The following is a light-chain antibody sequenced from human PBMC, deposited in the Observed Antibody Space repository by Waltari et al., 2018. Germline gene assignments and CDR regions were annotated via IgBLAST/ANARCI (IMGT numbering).Light chain of an antibody. Sequence: DIQMTQSPSTLSASIGDRVTITCRASQNISRWLAWYQQKPGKTPNLLIYKTSSLQSGVPSRFSGSGSGTEFTLTISSLQPEDFATYYCQQYSTYSLWAFGQGTKVEIK. V-gene: IGKV1-5*03. J-gene: IGKJ1*01. CDR2: KTS. CDR3: QQYSTYSLWA. CDR1: QNISRW.